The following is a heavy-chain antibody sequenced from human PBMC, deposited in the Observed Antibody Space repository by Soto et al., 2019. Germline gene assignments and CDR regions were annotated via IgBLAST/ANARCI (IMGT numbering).Heavy chain of an antibody. CDR1: GYSFTGYY. CDR3: ARGDYGTGGYPFPYFDY. Sequence: HEHLVQSGAEVKRPGASLKVSCKASGYSFTGYYIHLVRQAPGQGLEWMGWINPDSGATNYAQNFQGRVTLTSDTSISTASMDLTSLTSDDTAVYYWARGDYGTGGYPFPYFDYWGQGTLVIVSS. CDR2: INPDSGAT. J-gene: IGHJ4*02. D-gene: IGHD2-8*02. V-gene: IGHV1-2*02.